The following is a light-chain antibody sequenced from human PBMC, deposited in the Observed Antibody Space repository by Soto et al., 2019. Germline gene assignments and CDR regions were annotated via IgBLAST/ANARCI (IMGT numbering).Light chain of an antibody. CDR2: GAS. J-gene: IGKJ1*01. V-gene: IGKV3-15*01. CDR3: QQYESSPRT. CDR1: QSVSSN. Sequence: ETVMTQSPATLSVSPGERATLSCRASQSVSSNLAWYQQKPGQAPRLLIHGASTRATGVPARFSGSGSGTEFTLTISSLQSEDFAVYYCQQYESSPRTFGQGTKVEIK.